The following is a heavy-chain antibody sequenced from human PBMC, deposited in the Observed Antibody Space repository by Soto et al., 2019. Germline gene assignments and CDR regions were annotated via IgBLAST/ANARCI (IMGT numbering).Heavy chain of an antibody. V-gene: IGHV1-2*02. CDR3: ARDPAGGYRYGIDAFDI. CDR2: INPNSGGT. Sequence: ASVEVSCKASGYTFTGYYMHWVRQAPGQGLEWMGWINPNSGGTNYAQKFQGRVTMTRDTSISTAYMELSRLRSDDTAVYYCARDPAGGYRYGIDAFDIWGEGTMVTV. CDR1: GYTFTGYY. D-gene: IGHD5-18*01. J-gene: IGHJ3*02.